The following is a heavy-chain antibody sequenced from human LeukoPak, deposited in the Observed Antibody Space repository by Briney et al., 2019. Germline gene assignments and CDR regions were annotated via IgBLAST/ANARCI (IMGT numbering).Heavy chain of an antibody. CDR2: IYYSGNT. CDR1: GGSINRSNYY. V-gene: IGHV4-39*07. J-gene: IGHJ4*02. CDR3: ARQVLVKSYFEN. Sequence: SETLSLTCTVSGGSINRSNYYWGWVRQPPGKGLEWIGTIYYSGNTYYHPSLKSRVTISVDTSKNQFSLNLRSVTAADTAVYYCARQVLVKSYFENWALGALVPVSS. D-gene: IGHD2-8*02.